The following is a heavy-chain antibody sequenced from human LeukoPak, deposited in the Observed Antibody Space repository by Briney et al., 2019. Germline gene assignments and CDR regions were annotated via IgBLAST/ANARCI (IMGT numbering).Heavy chain of an antibody. CDR3: ARRGDGFDI. CDR1: GFTFDDYA. J-gene: IGHJ3*02. Sequence: PGRSLRLSCAASGFTFDDYAMHWVRQAPGKGLEWVSGISWNSGSIGYADSVKGRFTISRDNAKNSLYLQMNSLRAEDTALYYCARRGDGFDIWGQGTMVTVSS. CDR2: ISWNSGSI. V-gene: IGHV3-9*01.